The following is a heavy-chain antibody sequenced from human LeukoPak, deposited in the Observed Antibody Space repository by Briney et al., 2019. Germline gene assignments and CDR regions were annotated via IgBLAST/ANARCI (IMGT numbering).Heavy chain of an antibody. Sequence: ASVKVSCKASGYTFTSYGISWVRQAPGQGLEWMGWISAHNGNTNYAQKLQGRVTMTTDTSTSTAYMELRSLRSDDTAVYYCARGSITIFGVVTVFDYWGQGTLVTVSS. CDR3: ARGSITIFGVVTVFDY. J-gene: IGHJ4*02. D-gene: IGHD3-3*01. CDR2: ISAHNGNT. V-gene: IGHV1-18*01. CDR1: GYTFTSYG.